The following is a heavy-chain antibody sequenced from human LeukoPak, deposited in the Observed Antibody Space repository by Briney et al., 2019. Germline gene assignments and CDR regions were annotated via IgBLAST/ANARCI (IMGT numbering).Heavy chain of an antibody. CDR1: GFTFSNAW. V-gene: IGHV3-15*01. J-gene: IGHJ4*02. CDR3: TAGIGHSDFDY. D-gene: IGHD6-13*01. Sequence: GGSLRLACAASGFTFSNAWMSWVRQAPGKGLEWVCRVKSKTNGGTTAYAAPVKGRFTISRDDSKNTYLQMNSLKSEDTAVYYCTAGIGHSDFDYWGQGTLVTVSS. CDR2: VKSKTNGGTT.